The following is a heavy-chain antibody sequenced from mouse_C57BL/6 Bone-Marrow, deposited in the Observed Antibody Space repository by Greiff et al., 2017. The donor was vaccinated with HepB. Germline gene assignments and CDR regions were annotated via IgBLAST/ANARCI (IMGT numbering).Heavy chain of an antibody. CDR3: ARRGLYGSSYLFAY. J-gene: IGHJ3*01. V-gene: IGHV3-6*01. CDR2: ISYDGSN. Sequence: DVKLVESGPGLVKPSQSLSLTCSVTGYSITSGYYWNWIRQFPGNKLEWMGYISYDGSNNYNPSLKNRISITRDTSKNQFFLKLNSVTTEDTATYYCARRGLYGSSYLFAYWGQGTLVTVSA. D-gene: IGHD1-1*01. CDR1: GYSITSGYY.